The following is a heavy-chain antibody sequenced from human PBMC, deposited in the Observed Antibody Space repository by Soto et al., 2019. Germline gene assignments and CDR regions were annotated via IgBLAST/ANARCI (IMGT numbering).Heavy chain of an antibody. Sequence: QVQLVESGGSVVQPGRSLRLSCAVSGFTFSTYGMHWVRQAPGKGLEWVAVIWGDGSNKYHADSVKGRFTISRDNTKNILYLEMNSLRAEDTAVYYCVRVFETYYFDSWGQGTLVTVSS. V-gene: IGHV3-33*01. CDR1: GFTFSTYG. CDR2: IWGDGSNK. J-gene: IGHJ4*02. CDR3: VRVFETYYFDS. D-gene: IGHD3-3*01.